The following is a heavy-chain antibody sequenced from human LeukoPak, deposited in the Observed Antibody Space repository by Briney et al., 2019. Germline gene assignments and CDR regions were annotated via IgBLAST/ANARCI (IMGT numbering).Heavy chain of an antibody. CDR2: IYYSGSI. CDR3: ARHPRSPTGTITFDY. V-gene: IGHV4-39*01. CDR1: GGSISSSSYY. J-gene: IGHJ4*02. D-gene: IGHD1-1*01. Sequence: SETLSLTCTVSGGSISSSSYYWGWIRQPPGKGLEWIGSIYYSGSIYYNPSLKSRVTISVDTSKNQFSLKLSSVTAAETAVYYCARHPRSPTGTITFDYWGQGTLVTVSS.